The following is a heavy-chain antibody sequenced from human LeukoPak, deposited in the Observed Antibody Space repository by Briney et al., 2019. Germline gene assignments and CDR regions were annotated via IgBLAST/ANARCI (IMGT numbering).Heavy chain of an antibody. V-gene: IGHV3-30-3*01. CDR2: ISYDGSNK. Sequence: GGSLRLSCAASGFTFSSYAMPWVRQAPGKGLEWVAVISYDGSNKYYADSVKGRFTISRDNSKNTLYLQMNSLRAEDTAVYYCAREVHDSSGYYYRIFDYWGQGTLVTVSS. CDR3: AREVHDSSGYYYRIFDY. D-gene: IGHD3-22*01. CDR1: GFTFSSYA. J-gene: IGHJ4*02.